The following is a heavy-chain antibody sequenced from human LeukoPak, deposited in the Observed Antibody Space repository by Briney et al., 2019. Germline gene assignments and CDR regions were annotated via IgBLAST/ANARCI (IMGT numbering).Heavy chain of an antibody. Sequence: SETLSLTCTVSGGFISSYYWSWIRQPPGKGLEWIGYIYNSGSTNYNPSLKSRVTISVDTSKNQFSLKLSSVTAADTAVYYCARDENEYSSSQNWYFDLWGRGTLVTVSS. D-gene: IGHD6-6*01. CDR2: IYNSGST. CDR1: GGFISSYY. V-gene: IGHV4-59*12. CDR3: ARDENEYSSSQNWYFDL. J-gene: IGHJ2*01.